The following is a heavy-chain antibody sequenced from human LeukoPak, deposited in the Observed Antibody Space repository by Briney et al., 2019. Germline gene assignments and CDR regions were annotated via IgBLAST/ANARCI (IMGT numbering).Heavy chain of an antibody. CDR1: GFTFSSYA. CDR2: ISGSGGST. Sequence: PGGSLRLSCAASGFTFSSYAMSWVRQAPGKGLEWVSAISGSGGSTYYADSVKGRFTISRDNSKNTLYLQMNSLRAEDTAVYYCAKDLYSGYDYAYFDYWGQGTLVTVSS. V-gene: IGHV3-23*01. J-gene: IGHJ4*02. D-gene: IGHD5-12*01. CDR3: AKDLYSGYDYAYFDY.